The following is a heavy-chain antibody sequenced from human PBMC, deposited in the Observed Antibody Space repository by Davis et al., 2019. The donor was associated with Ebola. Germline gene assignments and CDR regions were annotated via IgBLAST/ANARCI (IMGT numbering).Heavy chain of an antibody. J-gene: IGHJ6*04. CDR2: INPNSGGT. CDR1: GYTFTGYY. D-gene: IGHD2-2*01. Sequence: ASVKVSCKASGYTFTGYYMHWVRQAPGQGLEWMGRINPNSGGTNYAQKFQGRVTMTRDTSISTAYMELSRLRSDDTAVYYCASCSTSCYVYGMDVWGTGTTVTASS. CDR3: ASCSTSCYVYGMDV. V-gene: IGHV1-2*06.